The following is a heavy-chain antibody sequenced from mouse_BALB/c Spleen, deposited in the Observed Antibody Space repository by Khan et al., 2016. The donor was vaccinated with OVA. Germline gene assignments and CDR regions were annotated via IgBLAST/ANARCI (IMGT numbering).Heavy chain of an antibody. CDR3: ARTGGTYDGCFGYFDI. V-gene: IGHV1-87*01. D-gene: IGHD2-3*01. CDR1: GYTFTSYW. Sequence: QVQLQQSGAELARPGASVKLSCQASGYTFTSYWMQWVKQRPGQGLEWIGAIYPGIGDTRYTQKFRGKATLTADTSSTTAYMQLSSLASEDSAVNYCARTGGTYDGCFGYFDIWGEGTTLTVSS. J-gene: IGHJ1*01. CDR2: IYPGIGDT.